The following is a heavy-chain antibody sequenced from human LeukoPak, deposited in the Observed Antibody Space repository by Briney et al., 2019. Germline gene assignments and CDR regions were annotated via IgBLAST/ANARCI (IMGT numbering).Heavy chain of an antibody. Sequence: SETLSLTCTVSDGSISSYYWSWIRQPPGKGLEWIGYIKSRVTISLDTSKNQFSLKLSSVTAADTAVYYCARSELLWFGGVNSVFDYWGQGTLVTVSS. J-gene: IGHJ4*02. CDR1: DGSISSYY. CDR3: ARSELLWFGGVNSVFDY. V-gene: IGHV4-59*01. D-gene: IGHD3-10*01.